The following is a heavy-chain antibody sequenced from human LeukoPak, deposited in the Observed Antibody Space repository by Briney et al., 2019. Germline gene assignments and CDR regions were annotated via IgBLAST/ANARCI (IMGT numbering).Heavy chain of an antibody. CDR3: ARDSSDDSSGYYYTKKDPDY. CDR2: VSPKSANT. J-gene: IGHJ4*02. V-gene: IGHV1-8*02. Sequence: ASVKVSCKASGYTFTSYDINWVRQASGQGLEWMGWVSPKSANTGYAQKFQGRVTMTRDTSISTAYMELSRLRSDDTAVYYCARDSSDDSSGYYYTKKDPDYWGQGTLVTVSS. CDR1: GYTFTSYD. D-gene: IGHD3-22*01.